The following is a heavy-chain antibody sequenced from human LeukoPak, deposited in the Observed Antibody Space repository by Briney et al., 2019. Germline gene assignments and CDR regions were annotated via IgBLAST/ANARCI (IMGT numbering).Heavy chain of an antibody. CDR2: IYYSGST. Sequence: SETLSLTCTVSGGSISGSSYYWGWIRQPPGKGLEWIGSIYYSGSTYYNPSLKSRVTISVDTSKNQFSLKLSSVTAADTAVYYCAREMGSSSWADFDAFDIWGQGTMVTVSS. CDR1: GGSISGSSYY. CDR3: AREMGSSSWADFDAFDI. J-gene: IGHJ3*02. D-gene: IGHD6-13*01. V-gene: IGHV4-39*07.